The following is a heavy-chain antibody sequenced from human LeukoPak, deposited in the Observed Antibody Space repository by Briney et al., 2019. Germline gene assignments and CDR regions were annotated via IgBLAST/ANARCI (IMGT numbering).Heavy chain of an antibody. CDR1: GFIFSNYE. J-gene: IGHJ6*04. CDR2: IRNSGGTI. Sequence: GGSLRLSCEASGFIFSNYEMKWIRQAPGKGLEWVSYIRNSGGTIYYADSVKGRFTISRDNAKNSLYLQMNSLRAEDTAVYYCARAQAVEPAALQYYYFGTDVWGKGTTVTVSS. D-gene: IGHD2-2*02. V-gene: IGHV3-48*03. CDR3: ARAQAVEPAALQYYYFGTDV.